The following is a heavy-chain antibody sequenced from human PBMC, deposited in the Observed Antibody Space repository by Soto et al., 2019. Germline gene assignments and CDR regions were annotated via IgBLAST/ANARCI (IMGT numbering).Heavy chain of an antibody. V-gene: IGHV4-39*01. CDR2: IYYSGST. CDR1: GGSISSSSYY. J-gene: IGHJ4*02. Sequence: SETLSLTCTVSGGSISSSSYYWGWIRHPPGKGLEWIGSIYYSGSTYYNPSLKSRVTISVDTSKNQFSLKLSSVTAADTAVYYCAIVEMATILAFSFDYWGQGTLVTVS. D-gene: IGHD5-12*01. CDR3: AIVEMATILAFSFDY.